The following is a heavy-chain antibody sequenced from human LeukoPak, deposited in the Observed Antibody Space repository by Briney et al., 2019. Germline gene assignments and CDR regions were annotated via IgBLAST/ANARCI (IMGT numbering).Heavy chain of an antibody. CDR2: VYYRGNT. V-gene: IGHV4-39*02. D-gene: IGHD7-27*01. CDR1: GGSITTTNYY. J-gene: IGHJ4*01. Sequence: SETLSLTCAVSGGSITTTNYYWAWIRQPPGEGLQWIGSVYYRGNTYSNPSLESRITMSVDTSKNQFSLRLTSVTAADTALYYCARDTVPPRNATEQKTGTYYWGLGTLVTVSS. CDR3: ARDTVPPRNATEQKTGTYY.